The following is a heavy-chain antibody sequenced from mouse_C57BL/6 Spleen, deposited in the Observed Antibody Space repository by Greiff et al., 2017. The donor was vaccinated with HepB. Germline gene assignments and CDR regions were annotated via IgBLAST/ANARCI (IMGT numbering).Heavy chain of an antibody. CDR1: GYTFTSYT. Sequence: VKLQESGAELARPGASVKMSCKASGYTFTSYTMHWVKQRPGQGLEWIGYINPSSGYTKYNQKFKDKATLTADKSSSTAYMQLSSLTSEDSAVYYCARGGYYVYYAMDYWGQGTSVTVSS. CDR3: ARGGYYVYYAMDY. V-gene: IGHV1-4*01. D-gene: IGHD2-3*01. J-gene: IGHJ4*01. CDR2: INPSSGYT.